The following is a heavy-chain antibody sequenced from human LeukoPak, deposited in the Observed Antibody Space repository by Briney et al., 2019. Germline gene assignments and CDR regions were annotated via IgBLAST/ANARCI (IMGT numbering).Heavy chain of an antibody. CDR1: GGSFSGYY. D-gene: IGHD3-22*01. Sequence: SETLSLTCAVYGGSFSGYYWSWIRQPPGKWLEWIGEINHSGSTNYNPSLKSRVTISVDTSKNQFSLKLSSVTAADTAVYYCARTPIYYYDNSGYYNWGQGTLVTVSS. CDR2: INHSGST. J-gene: IGHJ4*02. CDR3: ARTPIYYYDNSGYYN. V-gene: IGHV4-34*01.